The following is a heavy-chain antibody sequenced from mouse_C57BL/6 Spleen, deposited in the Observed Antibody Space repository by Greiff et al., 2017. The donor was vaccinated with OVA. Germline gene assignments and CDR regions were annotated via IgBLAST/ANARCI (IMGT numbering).Heavy chain of an antibody. CDR3: ARHEDGGSRYLDV. J-gene: IGHJ1*03. V-gene: IGHV5-6*01. CDR1: GFTFSSYG. D-gene: IGHD1-1*01. CDR2: ISSGGSYT. Sequence: EVHLVESGGDLVKPGGSLKLSCAASGFTFSSYGMSWVRQTPDKRLEWVATISSGGSYTYYPDSVKGRFTISRDNAKNTLYLQMSSLKSEDTAMYYCARHEDGGSRYLDVWGTGTTVTVSS.